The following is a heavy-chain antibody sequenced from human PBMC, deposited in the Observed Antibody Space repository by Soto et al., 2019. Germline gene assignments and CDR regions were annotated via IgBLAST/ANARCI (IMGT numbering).Heavy chain of an antibody. CDR3: ARQVPRPSCYDY. D-gene: IGHD2-2*01. Sequence: QLQLQESGPGLVKPSETLSLTCTVSGGSISSSSYYWGWIRQPPGKGLEWIGSIYYSGSTYYNPSLKSRVTISVDTSKNQFSLKLSSVTAADTAVYYCARQVPRPSCYDYWGQGTLVTVSS. CDR2: IYYSGST. CDR1: GGSISSSSYY. J-gene: IGHJ4*02. V-gene: IGHV4-39*01.